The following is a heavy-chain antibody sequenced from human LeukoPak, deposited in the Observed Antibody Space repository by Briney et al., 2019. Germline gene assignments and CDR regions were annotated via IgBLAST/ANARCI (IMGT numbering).Heavy chain of an antibody. CDR2: ISSSSRYI. CDR1: GFTFSSYN. D-gene: IGHD1-14*01. V-gene: IGHV3-21*01. Sequence: GGSLRLSCVASGFTFSSYNMNWVRQAPGKGLEWVSSISSSSRYIYYTDSMKGRFTISRDNAKNSLYLQMNSLRAEDTAVYYCTKMAPDLYFDYWGQGTLVTVSS. J-gene: IGHJ4*02. CDR3: TKMAPDLYFDY.